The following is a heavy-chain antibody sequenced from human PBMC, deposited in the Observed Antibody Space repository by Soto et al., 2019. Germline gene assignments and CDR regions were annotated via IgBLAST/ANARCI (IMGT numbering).Heavy chain of an antibody. D-gene: IGHD3-10*01. V-gene: IGHV1-3*01. CDR3: ARSELLWFGPLSSWFDP. CDR1: GYTFTSYA. CDR2: INAGNGNT. Sequence: QVQLVQSGAEVKKPGASVKVSCKASGYTFTSYAMHWVRQAPGQRLEWMGWINAGNGNTKYSQKFQGRVTITRDTSASTAYMELSSLRSEDTAVYYCARSELLWFGPLSSWFDPWGQGTLVTVSS. J-gene: IGHJ5*02.